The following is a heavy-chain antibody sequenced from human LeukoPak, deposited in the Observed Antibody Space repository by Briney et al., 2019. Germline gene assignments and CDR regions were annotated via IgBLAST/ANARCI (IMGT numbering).Heavy chain of an antibody. V-gene: IGHV4-39*01. CDR3: ARNHPFDY. D-gene: IGHD1-14*01. CDR1: GGSISSSSYY. Sequence: SETLSLTCTVSGGSISSSSYYWGWIRQPPGKGLEWIGSIYYSGSTYYNSSLKSRVTISVDTSKNQFSLKLSSVTAADTAVYYCARNHPFDYWGQGTLVTVSS. J-gene: IGHJ4*02. CDR2: IYYSGST.